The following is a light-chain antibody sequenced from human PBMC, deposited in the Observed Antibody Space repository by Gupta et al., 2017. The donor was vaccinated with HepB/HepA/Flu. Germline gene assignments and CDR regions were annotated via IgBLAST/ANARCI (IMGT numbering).Light chain of an antibody. J-gene: IGLJ3*02. CDR1: SSNFGLNT. CDR3: AAWDDTLNGPV. Sequence: QSVLTQPPSASGTPDQRVTISCSGSSSNFGLNTVNWYQHLPGTAPKLLIYMNTQRPSGVPDRFLGSKSATSASLAISGLQPEDEADYYCAAWDDTLNGPVFGGGTKLTVL. V-gene: IGLV1-44*01. CDR2: MNT.